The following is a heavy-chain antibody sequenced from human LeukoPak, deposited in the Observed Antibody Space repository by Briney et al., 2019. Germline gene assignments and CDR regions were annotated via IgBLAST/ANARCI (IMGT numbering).Heavy chain of an antibody. CDR3: AGRSYDYVWGSYRERQRTGYYFDY. Sequence: SETLSLTCAVYGGSFSGYYWSWIRQPPGKGLEWIGEINHSGSTNYNPSLKSRVTISVDTSKNQFSLKLSSVTAADTAVYYCAGRSYDYVWGSYRERQRTGYYFDYWGQGTLVTVSS. D-gene: IGHD3-16*02. CDR1: GGSFSGYY. V-gene: IGHV4-34*01. J-gene: IGHJ4*02. CDR2: INHSGST.